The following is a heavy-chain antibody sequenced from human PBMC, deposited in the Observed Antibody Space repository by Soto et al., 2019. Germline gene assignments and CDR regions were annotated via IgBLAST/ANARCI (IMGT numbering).Heavy chain of an antibody. V-gene: IGHV1-69*13. D-gene: IGHD5-12*01. CDR3: ARGRGYSGDDHYYYFDMDV. CDR1: GGTFNNYP. CDR2: SIPIFGTA. Sequence: SVKVSCKASGGTFNNYPITWVRQAPGEGLEWMGGSIPIFGTANYAQKFQGRVTISVDESTSTAYMELSSLRSEDTAVYYCARGRGYSGDDHYYYFDMDVWGQGTTVTVSS. J-gene: IGHJ6*02.